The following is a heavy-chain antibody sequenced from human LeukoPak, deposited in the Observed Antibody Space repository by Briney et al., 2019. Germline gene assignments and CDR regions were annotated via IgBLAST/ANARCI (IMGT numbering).Heavy chain of an antibody. J-gene: IGHJ4*02. V-gene: IGHV4-31*03. CDR2: IYYSGST. CDR1: GGSISSGGYY. D-gene: IGHD4-17*01. CDR3: ATLRTTVTRALDY. Sequence: SSQTLSLTCTVSGGSISSGGYYWSWIRQHPGKGLEWIGYIYYSGSTYYNPSLKSRVTISVDTSKNQFSLKLSSVTAADTAVYYCATLRTTVTRALDYWGQGTLVTVSS.